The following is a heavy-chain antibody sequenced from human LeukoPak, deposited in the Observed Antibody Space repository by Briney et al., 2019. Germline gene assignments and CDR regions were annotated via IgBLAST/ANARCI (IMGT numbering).Heavy chain of an antibody. J-gene: IGHJ4*02. V-gene: IGHV3-23*01. CDR1: GFTFSDYY. CDR3: AKDHDDSCSGGSCYCIDY. D-gene: IGHD2-15*01. CDR2: ISGSGRTT. Sequence: GGSLRLSCAASGFTFSDYYMSWIRQAPGKGLEWVSVISGSGRTTYYADSVKGRFTISRDNSKNTLYLQMNSLRAEDTAVYYCAKDHDDSCSGGSCYCIDYWGQGALVTVSS.